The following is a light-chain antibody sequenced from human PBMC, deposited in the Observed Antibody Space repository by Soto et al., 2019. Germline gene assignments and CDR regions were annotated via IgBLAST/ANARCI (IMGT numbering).Light chain of an antibody. V-gene: IGLV1-44*01. J-gene: IGLJ1*01. CDR3: AAWDDSLNPRV. CDR1: NSNIGSNT. CDR2: YDN. Sequence: QSVLTQPPSASGTPGQRVTISCSGSNSNIGSNTVNWYQQLPGTAPKLLIYYDNLRPSGVPDRISGSKSGTSASLAISGLQSDDEADYYCAAWDDSLNPRVFGNGTKVTVL.